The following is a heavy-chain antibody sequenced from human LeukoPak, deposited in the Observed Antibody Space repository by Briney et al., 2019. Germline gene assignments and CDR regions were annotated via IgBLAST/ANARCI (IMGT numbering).Heavy chain of an antibody. CDR2: IYISGST. V-gene: IGHV4-4*07. J-gene: IGHJ5*02. Sequence: SETLSLTCTVSGGSVSSYYWSWIRQPAGKGLEWIGRIYISGSTNYNPSLKSRVTMSLDTSKNQFSLNLSSVTAADTAVYYCARDNSQRFRFDPWGQGTLVTVSS. D-gene: IGHD4-23*01. CDR1: GGSVSSYY. CDR3: ARDNSQRFRFDP.